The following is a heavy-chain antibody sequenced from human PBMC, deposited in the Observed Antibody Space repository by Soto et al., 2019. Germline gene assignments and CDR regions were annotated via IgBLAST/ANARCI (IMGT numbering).Heavy chain of an antibody. CDR3: AQDSSSWYYGTTVDY. CDR2: ISGSGGST. D-gene: IGHD6-13*01. CDR1: GFTFSSYA. J-gene: IGHJ4*02. Sequence: EVQLLESGGGLVQPGGSLRLSCAASGFTFSSYAMSWVRQAPGKGLEWVSAISGSGGSTYYADSVKGRFTISRDNSKNTLYLQMNSLRAEDTAVYYCAQDSSSWYYGTTVDYWGQGTLVTVSS. V-gene: IGHV3-23*01.